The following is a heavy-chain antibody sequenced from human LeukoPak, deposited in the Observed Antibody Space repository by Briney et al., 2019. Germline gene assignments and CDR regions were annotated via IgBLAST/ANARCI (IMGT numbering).Heavy chain of an antibody. J-gene: IGHJ4*02. Sequence: SETLSLTCAVSGGSISSGGYYWSWVRQPAGKGLEWIGRVSTSGNSDYNPSLKSRVTVSEDTSKNQFSLKLSSVTAADTAVYYCARSSDVIPDYWGQGTLVTVSS. V-gene: IGHV4-61*02. CDR2: VSTSGNS. D-gene: IGHD3-16*02. CDR3: ARSSDVIPDY. CDR1: GGSISSGGYY.